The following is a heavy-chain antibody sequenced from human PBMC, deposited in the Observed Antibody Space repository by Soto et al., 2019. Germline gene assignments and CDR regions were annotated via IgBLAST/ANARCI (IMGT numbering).Heavy chain of an antibody. J-gene: IGHJ4*02. Sequence: EVQLSESGGGLVQPGGSLRLSCAASGFTFSSYAMSWVRQAPGKGLEWVSGISGSGGSTYYADSVKGRFTISRDNSKNTLYLQMNSLRAEDTAVYYCAIDKSYYYGSGSSNIFDYWGQGTLVTVSS. D-gene: IGHD3-10*01. V-gene: IGHV3-23*01. CDR2: ISGSGGST. CDR3: AIDKSYYYGSGSSNIFDY. CDR1: GFTFSSYA.